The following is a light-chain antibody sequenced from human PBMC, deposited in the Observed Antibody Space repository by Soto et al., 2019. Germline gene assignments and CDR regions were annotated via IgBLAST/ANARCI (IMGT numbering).Light chain of an antibody. V-gene: IGKV1-5*01. CDR3: EQYDSRSPWT. CDR2: DAS. CDR1: ESVTIW. Sequence: DIQLTQSPSSLSASVGDRVTITFRASESVTIWLAWYQQKPGKAPRLLIYDASTLEGGVPSRFSASGSGTEFTLTISSLQPDDFATYYCEQYDSRSPWTFGQGTNIEIK. J-gene: IGKJ1*01.